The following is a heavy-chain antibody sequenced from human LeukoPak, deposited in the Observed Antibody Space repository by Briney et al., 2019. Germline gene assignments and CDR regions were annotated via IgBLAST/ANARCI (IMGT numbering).Heavy chain of an antibody. CDR2: INPSGGST. CDR1: GYTFTSYY. J-gene: IGHJ4*02. Sequence: ASVKVSCKASGYTFTSYYMHWVRQAPGQGLEWMGIINPSGGSTSYAQKFQGRVTMTRDTSISTAYMELSRLRSDDTAVYYCARRYYDSSAPGHWGQGTLVTVSS. CDR3: ARRYYDSSAPGH. V-gene: IGHV1-46*01. D-gene: IGHD3-22*01.